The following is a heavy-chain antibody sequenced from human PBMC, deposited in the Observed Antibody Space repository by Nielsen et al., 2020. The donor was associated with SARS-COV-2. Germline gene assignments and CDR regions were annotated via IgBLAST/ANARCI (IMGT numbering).Heavy chain of an antibody. CDR1: GYTFTNYA. Sequence: ASVKVSCKASGYTFTNYALNWIRQAPGQGLEWMGWLNTNTGNPTYARDFTGRFVFSLAASVNTAYLEISSLKAEDTAVYYCARQTETTSEVSQYWGQGTLVTVSS. V-gene: IGHV7-4-1*02. CDR2: LNTNTGNP. CDR3: ARQTETTSEVSQY. J-gene: IGHJ4*02. D-gene: IGHD1-14*01.